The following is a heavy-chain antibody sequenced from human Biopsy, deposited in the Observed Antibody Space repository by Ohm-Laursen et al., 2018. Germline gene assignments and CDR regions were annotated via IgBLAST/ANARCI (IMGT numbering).Heavy chain of an antibody. V-gene: IGHV4-59*11. CDR2: ISHTGYT. D-gene: IGHD4-23*01. CDR1: GGSFTGHY. CDR3: ARGSNEYGGLYFPH. Sequence: PSDILSLTCTVSGGSFTGHYWTWIRQPPGKGLEWIGHISHTGYTSYKSSLKSRVTISLDTSRKHFSLRLTSLAAADTAVYYCARGSNEYGGLYFPHWGQGTLVTVSS. J-gene: IGHJ1*01.